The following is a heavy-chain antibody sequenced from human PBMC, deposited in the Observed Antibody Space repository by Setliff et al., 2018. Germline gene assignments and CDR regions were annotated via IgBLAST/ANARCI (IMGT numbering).Heavy chain of an antibody. CDR2: IGDYNGNT. Sequence: ASVKVSCKASGYTFTGYYMHWVRQAPGQGLEWMGWIGDYNGNTLHAQNFQGRLTVTTDTSTNTAYMELRSLRSDDTAVYYCARGPVDFVVVPAAAVFDFWGQGTMVTVSS. D-gene: IGHD2-2*03. V-gene: IGHV1-18*04. J-gene: IGHJ4*02. CDR3: ARGPVDFVVVPAAAVFDF. CDR1: GYTFTGYY.